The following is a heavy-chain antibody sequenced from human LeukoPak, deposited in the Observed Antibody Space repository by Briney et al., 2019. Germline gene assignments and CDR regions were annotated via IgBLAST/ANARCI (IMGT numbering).Heavy chain of an antibody. D-gene: IGHD6-19*01. Sequence: ASVKVSCKASGYTFTSYAMNWVRQAPGQGLEWMGWINTNTGNPTYAQGFTGRFVFFLDTSVSTAYLQISSLKAEDTAVYYCARDDPPYSSGLNYYYYGMDVWGQGTTVTVSS. J-gene: IGHJ6*02. CDR2: INTNTGNP. CDR1: GYTFTSYA. V-gene: IGHV7-4-1*02. CDR3: ARDDPPYSSGLNYYYYGMDV.